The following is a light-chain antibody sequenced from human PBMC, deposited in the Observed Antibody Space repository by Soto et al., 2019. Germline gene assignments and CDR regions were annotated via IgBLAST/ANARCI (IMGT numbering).Light chain of an antibody. CDR3: QQHGSSTPRT. CDR2: DAS. J-gene: IGKJ1*01. V-gene: IGKV3-20*01. Sequence: EIVLTQSPGTLSLSPGERATLSCRASRGVSSNFLAWYQHQPGQAPRLLIYDASSRATGIPDTFSGSGSGADLNLTISSREPEDFAVSYCQQHGSSTPRTFGQGTKVEIK. CDR1: RGVSSNF.